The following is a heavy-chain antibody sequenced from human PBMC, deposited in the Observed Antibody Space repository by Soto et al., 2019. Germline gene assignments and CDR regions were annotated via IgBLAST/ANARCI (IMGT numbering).Heavy chain of an antibody. Sequence: EVQLVESGGGLVQPGGSLRLSCAASGFTFNSYWMHWVRQAPGKGLVWVSRINGDGSSTNYADSVKGRFTVSRDNAKNTVYLQMNSRRGEDTAVYYCARGARGLYYMDVWGKGTTVTVSS. CDR1: GFTFNSYW. J-gene: IGHJ6*03. CDR2: INGDGSST. V-gene: IGHV3-74*01. CDR3: ARGARGLYYMDV.